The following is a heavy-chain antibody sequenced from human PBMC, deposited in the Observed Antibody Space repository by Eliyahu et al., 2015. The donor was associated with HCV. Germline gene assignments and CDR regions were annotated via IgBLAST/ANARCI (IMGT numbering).Heavy chain of an antibody. D-gene: IGHD2-15*01. J-gene: IGHJ4*02. V-gene: IGHV2-5*02. CDR2: VYWDDDK. Sequence: QITLKESGPTLVKPTQTLTLTCTFSGFSLSSSDVGVAWIRQPPXKAXEWLALVYWDDDKRYNPSLRSXLTITKGTSQNQAVLTMTNMDPVDTATYFCAHVVADRAIRLRVGFHNWGQGTLVTVSS. CDR3: AHVVADRAIRLRVGFHN. CDR1: GFSLSSSDVG.